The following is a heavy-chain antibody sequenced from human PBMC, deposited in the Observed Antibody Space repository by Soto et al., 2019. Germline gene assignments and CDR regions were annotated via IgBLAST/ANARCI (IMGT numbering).Heavy chain of an antibody. J-gene: IGHJ2*01. CDR3: ATRTVGWYFDL. CDR2: ISGSGGST. Sequence: EVQLLESGGGLVQPGGSLRLSCAASGFTFSSDAMNWVRQAPGKGLEWVSVISGSGGSTYYADAVKGRFTISRDNSKNTLYLQMISLRAEDTAVYYCATRTVGWYFDLWGRGTLVTVSS. CDR1: GFTFSSDA. D-gene: IGHD4-17*01. V-gene: IGHV3-23*01.